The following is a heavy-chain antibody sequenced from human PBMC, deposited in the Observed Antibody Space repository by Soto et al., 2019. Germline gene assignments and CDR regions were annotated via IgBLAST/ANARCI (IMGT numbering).Heavy chain of an antibody. J-gene: IGHJ4*02. CDR3: AADLLPTVTPEFY. CDR2: IVVGSGNT. V-gene: IGHV1-58*01. Sequence: GASVKVSCKASGFTFTSSAVQWVRQARGQRLEWIGWIVVGSGNTNYAQKFQERVTITRDMSTSTAYMALSSLRSDDTAVYYCAADLLPTVTPEFYWGQGTLVTVSS. D-gene: IGHD4-17*01. CDR1: GFTFTSSA.